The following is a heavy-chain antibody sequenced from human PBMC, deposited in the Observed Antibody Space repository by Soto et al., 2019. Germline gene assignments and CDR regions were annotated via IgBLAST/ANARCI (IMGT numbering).Heavy chain of an antibody. V-gene: IGHV4-59*01. CDR3: ARGYNYAGVFDY. CDR2: FSYSGST. J-gene: IGHJ4*02. CDR1: GGSISSDY. Sequence: PSETLSLTCTVSGGSISSDYWSWIRQPPGKGLEWIAYFSYSGSTNYNPSLKSRAYISVEKSKNQFSLNLTSVTPADTAVYYCARGYNYAGVFDYWGQGTLVTVSS. D-gene: IGHD3-16*01.